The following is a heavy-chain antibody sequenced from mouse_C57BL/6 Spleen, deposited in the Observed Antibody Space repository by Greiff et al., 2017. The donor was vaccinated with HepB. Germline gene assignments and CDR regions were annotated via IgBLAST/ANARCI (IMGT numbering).Heavy chain of an antibody. D-gene: IGHD1-1*01. V-gene: IGHV1-82*01. CDR2: IYPGDGDT. CDR3: ARAGDYYGSSYGYFDV. Sequence: VQLQQSGPELVKPGASVKISCKASGYAFSSSWMNWVKQRPGKGLEWIGRIYPGDGDTNYNGKFKGKATLTADKSSSTAYMQLSSLTSEDSAVYFCARAGDYYGSSYGYFDVWGTGTTVTVSS. CDR1: GYAFSSSW. J-gene: IGHJ1*03.